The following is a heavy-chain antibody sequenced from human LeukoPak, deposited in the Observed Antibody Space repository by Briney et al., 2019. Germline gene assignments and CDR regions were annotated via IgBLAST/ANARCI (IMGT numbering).Heavy chain of an antibody. D-gene: IGHD5-12*01. Sequence: GGSLRLSCAVSGCPFSNYCENGPRQSPGRVLEFVANINQDGSVKNYVDSVKGLFTISRDNAKSSLFLQMSSLRVDDTAIYYCARDPGYSSFDYWGQGTLVTVSS. V-gene: IGHV3-7*01. CDR2: INQDGSVK. CDR1: GCPFSNYC. J-gene: IGHJ4*02. CDR3: ARDPGYSSFDY.